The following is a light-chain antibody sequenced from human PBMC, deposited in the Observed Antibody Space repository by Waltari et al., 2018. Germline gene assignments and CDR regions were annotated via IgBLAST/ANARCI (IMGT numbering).Light chain of an antibody. V-gene: IGLV2-14*03. CDR3: GSYTTRATHV. Sequence: QSALTQPASVSGSPGQSTTISSTGPTSYVGVFNYLSWSQPHPGTTPKLIIFDVNRRPSGVSHRFSGSKSGNTASLTISGLQAEDEADYYCGSYTTRATHVFGIGTKVTVL. CDR1: TSYVGVFNY. J-gene: IGLJ1*01. CDR2: DVN.